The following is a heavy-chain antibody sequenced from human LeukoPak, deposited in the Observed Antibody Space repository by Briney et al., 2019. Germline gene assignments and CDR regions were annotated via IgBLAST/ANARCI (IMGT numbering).Heavy chain of an antibody. CDR3: AKEHGDYSGFDY. V-gene: IGHV3-30*18. CDR1: GFSFSSYG. J-gene: IGHJ4*02. CDR2: ISHDGSLK. Sequence: PGGSLRLSCTVSGFSFSSYGMHWVRQAPGKGLERVAVISHDGSLKYYADSVRGRFTISRDNSKNTLYLQMNSLRAEDTAVYYCAKEHGDYSGFDYWGQGTLVTVSS. D-gene: IGHD4-17*01.